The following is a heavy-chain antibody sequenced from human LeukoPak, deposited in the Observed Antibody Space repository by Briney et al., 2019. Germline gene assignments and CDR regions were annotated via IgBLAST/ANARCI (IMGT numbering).Heavy chain of an antibody. D-gene: IGHD3-10*01. V-gene: IGHV3-30*04. CDR2: ISYDGSNK. CDR1: GFTFSSYA. CDR3: ARDSGSTMVRDYYYYMYV. Sequence: GGSLRLSCAASGFTFSSYAMHWVRQAPGKGLEWVAVISYDGSNKYYADSVKGRFTISRDNSKNTLYLQMNSLRAEDTAVYYCARDSGSTMVRDYYYYMYVWGKGTTVTVSS. J-gene: IGHJ6*03.